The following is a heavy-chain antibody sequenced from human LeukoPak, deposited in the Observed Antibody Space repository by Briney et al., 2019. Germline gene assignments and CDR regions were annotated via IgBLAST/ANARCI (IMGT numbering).Heavy chain of an antibody. Sequence: ASVKVSCKASGYTFTTYAMHWVRQAPGQRLEWMGWINAGNGNTKYSQKLQGRVTMTTDTSTSTTYMELRSLRSDDAAVYYCARDGHCSSTSCYSLTYYGMDVWRQGTTVPVS. CDR3: ARDGHCSSTSCYSLTYYGMDV. CDR1: GYTFTTYA. D-gene: IGHD2-2*01. V-gene: IGHV1-3*01. CDR2: INAGNGNT. J-gene: IGHJ6*01.